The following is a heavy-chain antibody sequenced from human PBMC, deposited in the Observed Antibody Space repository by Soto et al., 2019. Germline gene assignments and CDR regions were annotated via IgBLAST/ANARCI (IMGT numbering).Heavy chain of an antibody. V-gene: IGHV3-48*02. CDR1: GFTFSSYS. D-gene: IGHD1-26*01. CDR2: ISSGSSTI. CDR3: ARVDMGGSYH. J-gene: IGHJ4*02. Sequence: EVQLVESGGGLVQPGGSLRLSCAASGFTFSSYSMNWVRQAPGKGLEWVSYISSGSSTIYYADSVKGRFTISRDNAKNSLYLQMNRLRDEDTAVYYCARVDMGGSYHWGQGTLVTVSS.